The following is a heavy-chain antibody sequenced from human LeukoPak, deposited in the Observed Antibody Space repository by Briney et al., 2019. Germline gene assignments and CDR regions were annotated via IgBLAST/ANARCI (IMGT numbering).Heavy chain of an antibody. V-gene: IGHV3-23*01. Sequence: PGGSPRLSCAASGFTFSSYVMSWVRQAPGKGLEWVSDISSSGDCTHYADSVKGRFTISRDNSKNTLFLQMNSLRAEDTAVYYCAKRAVGAAYYFDYWGQGTLVTVSS. CDR2: ISSSGDCT. J-gene: IGHJ4*02. D-gene: IGHD2-15*01. CDR1: GFTFSSYV. CDR3: AKRAVGAAYYFDY.